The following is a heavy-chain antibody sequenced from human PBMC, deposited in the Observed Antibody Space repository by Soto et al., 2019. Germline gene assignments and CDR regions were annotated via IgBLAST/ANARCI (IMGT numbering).Heavy chain of an antibody. Sequence: SETLSLTCTVSGGSISNYYWSWIRQPPGKGLEWIGYIYYSGSTNYNPSLKSRVTISVDTSKNQFSLKLSSVTAADTAVYYCARHSSRTTVLGYWGQGTLVTVSS. CDR2: IYYSGST. D-gene: IGHD4-17*01. V-gene: IGHV4-59*08. CDR3: ARHSSRTTVLGY. CDR1: GGSISNYY. J-gene: IGHJ4*02.